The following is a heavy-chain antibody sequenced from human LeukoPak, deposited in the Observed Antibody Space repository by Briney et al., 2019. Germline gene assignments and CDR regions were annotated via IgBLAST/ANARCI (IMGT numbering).Heavy chain of an antibody. D-gene: IGHD2-21*01. J-gene: IGHJ6*02. CDR1: GYTFTSYG. V-gene: IGHV1-18*01. CDR2: ISAYNGNT. Sequence: ASVKVSCKASGYTFTSYGISWVRQAPGQGLEWMGWISAYNGNTNYVQKLQGRVTMTTDTSTSTAYMELRSLRSDDTAVYYCARDLFRAAGSYYYGMDVWGQGTTVTVSS. CDR3: ARDLFRAAGSYYYGMDV.